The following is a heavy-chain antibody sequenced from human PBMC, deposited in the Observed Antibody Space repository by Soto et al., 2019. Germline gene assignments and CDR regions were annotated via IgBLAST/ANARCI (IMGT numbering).Heavy chain of an antibody. J-gene: IGHJ4*01. CDR1: GYTFTGYY. D-gene: IGHD3-3*01. V-gene: IGHV1-46*03. CDR2: INPSGGST. CDR3: VRGSSGDAGFCNGRYHLDF. Sequence: ASVKVSCKASGYTFTGYYIHWVRQAPGQGLEWMGMINPSGGSTSYTQKLRGRVTVTRDTSTSTVYMELSNLRSEDTAVYYCVRGSSGDAGFCNGRYHLDFWGQEYPVSVSS.